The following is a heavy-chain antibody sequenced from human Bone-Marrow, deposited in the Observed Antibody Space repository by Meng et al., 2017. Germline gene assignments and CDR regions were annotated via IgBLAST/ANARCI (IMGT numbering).Heavy chain of an antibody. V-gene: IGHV1-18*01. CDR3: ARDDSSCVCSCYLTPGWFDP. Sequence: VQLVLAEAEVNEPVAAGKGLCKATGNTYSRYGSSCVRQAPGQGLEWVGWIIAYKGNSNYAQKLQGRVTMTTDTSTSTAYIELRSLRSDDTAWYYCARDDSSCVCSCYLTPGWFDPWGQGTLVTVSS. CDR2: IIAYKGNS. D-gene: IGHD2-15*01. CDR1: GNTYSRYG. J-gene: IGHJ5*02.